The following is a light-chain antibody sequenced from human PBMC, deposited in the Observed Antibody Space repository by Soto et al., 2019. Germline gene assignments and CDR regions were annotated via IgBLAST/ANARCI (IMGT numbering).Light chain of an antibody. J-gene: IGKJ5*01. CDR3: QQRSDWPIT. CDR2: DAS. CDR1: QSVRSY. Sequence: EIVLTQSPATLSLSPGEGATLSCRASQSVRSYLAWFQQKLGQPPRLLIYDASKRATGIPARFSGSGSGTDFTLTINSLEPDDFAFYYCQQRSDWPITFGQGTRLEI. V-gene: IGKV3-11*01.